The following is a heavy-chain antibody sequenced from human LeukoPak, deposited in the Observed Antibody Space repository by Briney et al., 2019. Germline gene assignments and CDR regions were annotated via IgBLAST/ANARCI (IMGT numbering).Heavy chain of an antibody. D-gene: IGHD6-6*01. CDR2: IKQDGSEK. CDR3: ARGRRISSSRSTYYYYYMDV. J-gene: IGHJ6*03. V-gene: IGHV3-7*01. Sequence: GGSLRLSCAASGFTFSSYSMNWVRQAPGKGLEWVANIKQDGSEKYYVDSVKGRFTISRDNAKNSLYLQMNSLRAEDTAVYYCARGRRISSSRSTYYYYYMDVWGKGTTVTVSS. CDR1: GFTFSSYS.